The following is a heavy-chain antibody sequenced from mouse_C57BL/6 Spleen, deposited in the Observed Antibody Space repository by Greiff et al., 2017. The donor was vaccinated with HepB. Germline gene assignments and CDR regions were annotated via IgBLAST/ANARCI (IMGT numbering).Heavy chain of an antibody. CDR3: ARVPITTVVARYFDV. CDR2: INPYNGGT. V-gene: IGHV1-19*01. CDR1: GYTFTDYY. D-gene: IGHD1-1*01. Sequence: VQLKESGPVLVKPGASVKMSCKASGYTFTDYYMNWVKQSHGKSLEWIGVINPYNGGTSYNQKFKGKATLTVDKSSSTAYMELNSLTSEDSAVYYCARVPITTVVARYFDVWGTGTTVTVSS. J-gene: IGHJ1*03.